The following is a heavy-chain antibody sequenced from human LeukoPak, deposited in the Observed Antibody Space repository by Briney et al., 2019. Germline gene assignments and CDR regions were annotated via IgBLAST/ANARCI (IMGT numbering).Heavy chain of an antibody. CDR3: ASQYDSSGYYYFDY. D-gene: IGHD3-22*01. V-gene: IGHV4-39*01. CDR2: IYYSGST. J-gene: IGHJ4*02. Sequence: SETLSLTCTVSGGSISSSSTYWGWIRQPPGKGLEWIGSIYYSGSTYYSPSLKSRITISVGTSKNQFSLKLSSVTAADTAVYYCASQYDSSGYYYFDYWGQGTLVTVSS. CDR1: GGSISSSSTY.